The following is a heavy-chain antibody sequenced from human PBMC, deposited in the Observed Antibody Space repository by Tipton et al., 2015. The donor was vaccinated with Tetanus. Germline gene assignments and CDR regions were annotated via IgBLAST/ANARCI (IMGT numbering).Heavy chain of an antibody. CDR1: GDSISSAGYS. Sequence: TLSLTCAVSGDSISSAGYSWSWIRQPPGKGLEWIGFIYHNGGTYYNPSLKSRVSMSVDTSKNQLFLNLTSLTAADTAVYYCARDQGGGRVVRLNWFDPWGQGTLVTVSS. CDR3: ARDQGGGRVVRLNWFDP. CDR2: IYHNGGT. D-gene: IGHD6-6*01. V-gene: IGHV4-30-2*05. J-gene: IGHJ5*02.